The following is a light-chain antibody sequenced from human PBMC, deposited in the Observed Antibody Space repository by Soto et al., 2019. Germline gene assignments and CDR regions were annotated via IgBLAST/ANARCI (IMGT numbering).Light chain of an antibody. CDR1: QGISSF. CDR3: QQLNSFPIA. CDR2: GAS. V-gene: IGKV1-9*01. Sequence: IQLTQSPSSLSASVGDRVTITCRASQGISSFLAWYQQKPGRPPKLLIYGASTLQSGFPSRFSGSGSGTDFTLTISSLQPEDFATYYCQQLNSFPIAFGPGTKVEIQ. J-gene: IGKJ3*01.